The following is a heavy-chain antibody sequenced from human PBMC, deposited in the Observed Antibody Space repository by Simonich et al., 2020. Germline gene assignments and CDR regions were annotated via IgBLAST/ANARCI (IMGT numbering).Heavy chain of an antibody. CDR2: INPTRGGT. J-gene: IGHJ4*02. D-gene: IGHD1-1*01. Sequence: QVQLVQSGAEVKKPGASVKVSCKASGYTFTGYYMHWVRQAPGQGLDGRRGINPTRGGTNYEQKFQGRVTMTRDTSISTAYMELSRLRSDDTAVYYCASSKRGYNWNDFDYWGQGTLVTVSS. CDR3: ASSKRGYNWNDFDY. V-gene: IGHV1-2*02. CDR1: GYTFTGYY.